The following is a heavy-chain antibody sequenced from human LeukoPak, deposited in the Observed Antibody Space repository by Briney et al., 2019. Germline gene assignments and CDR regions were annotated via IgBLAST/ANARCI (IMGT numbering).Heavy chain of an antibody. CDR2: INSDGSST. CDR3: AREDWNDARDAFDI. J-gene: IGHJ3*02. D-gene: IGHD1-1*01. V-gene: IGHV3-74*01. CDR1: GFTFSSYW. Sequence: PGGSLGLSCAASGFTFSSYWMHWVRQAPGKGLVWVSRINSDGSSTSYADSVKGRFTISRDNAKNTLYLQMNSLRAEDTAVYYCAREDWNDARDAFDIWGQGTMVTVSS.